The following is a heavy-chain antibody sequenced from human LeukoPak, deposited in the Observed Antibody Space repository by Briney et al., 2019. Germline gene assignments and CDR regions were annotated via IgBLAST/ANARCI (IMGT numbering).Heavy chain of an antibody. V-gene: IGHV3-11*04. CDR3: ARETKTPTVKHAFDI. J-gene: IGHJ3*02. D-gene: IGHD4-17*01. CDR2: ISSSGSTI. Sequence: PGGSLRLSCAASGFTFSDYYMGWIRQAPGKGLEWVSYISSSGSTIYYADSVKGRFTISRDNSKNTLYLQMNGLRAEDTAVYYCARETKTPTVKHAFDIWGQGTMVTVSS. CDR1: GFTFSDYY.